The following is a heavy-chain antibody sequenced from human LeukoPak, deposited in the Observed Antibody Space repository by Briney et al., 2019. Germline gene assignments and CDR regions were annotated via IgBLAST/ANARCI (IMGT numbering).Heavy chain of an antibody. CDR3: ASKVVPAASWGYYYYYYMDV. CDR2: IYSGGST. Sequence: PGGSLRLSCAASGFTVSSNYMSWVRQAPGKGLEWVSVIYSGGSTYYADSVKGRFTISRDNSKNTLYLQMNSLRAVDTAVYYCASKVVPAASWGYYYYYYMDVWGKGTTVTVSS. J-gene: IGHJ6*03. D-gene: IGHD2-2*01. CDR1: GFTVSSNY. V-gene: IGHV3-53*01.